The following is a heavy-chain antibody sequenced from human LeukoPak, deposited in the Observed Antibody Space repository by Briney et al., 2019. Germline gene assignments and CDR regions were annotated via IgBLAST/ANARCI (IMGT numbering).Heavy chain of an antibody. CDR1: GFTLSSYW. CDR2: IKQDGSEK. J-gene: IGHJ4*02. D-gene: IGHD3-10*01. CDR3: AREKFLAKSRGLDY. Sequence: GGSLRLSCAASGFTLSSYWMSWPPQAPGKGLEWVANIKQDGSEKDYVDSVKGRFTISRDNAKNSLYLQMNSRRAEDTAVYYCAREKFLAKSRGLDYWGQGTLVTVSS. V-gene: IGHV3-7*01.